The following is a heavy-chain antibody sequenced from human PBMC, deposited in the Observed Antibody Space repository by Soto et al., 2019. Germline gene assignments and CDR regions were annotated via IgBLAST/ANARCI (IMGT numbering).Heavy chain of an antibody. D-gene: IGHD4-17*01. CDR1: GGAFSSYA. J-gene: IGHJ6*02. CDR3: ARDHDRTVTKAGALMDV. V-gene: IGHV1-69*05. CDR2: IIPIFGTA. Sequence: ASVKDSCNASGGAFSSYAISSVRQAPGQGLEWMGGIIPIFGTANYAQKFQGWVTMTRDTSISTAYMELSRLRSDDTAVYYCARDHDRTVTKAGALMDVWGHGTPVTVSS.